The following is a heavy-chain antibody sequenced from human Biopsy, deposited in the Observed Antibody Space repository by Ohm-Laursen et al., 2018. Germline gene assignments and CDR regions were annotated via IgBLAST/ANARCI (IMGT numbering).Heavy chain of an antibody. CDR2: ISCTGYT. D-gene: IGHD4-23*01. V-gene: IGHV4-59*11. CDR1: GGSFTGHY. J-gene: IGHJ4*02. CDR3: ARGSNDFGGLYFPR. Sequence: SETLSLTWTVSGGSFTGHYWSWIRQPPGKGLEWIGHISCTGYTSYNASLKSRVTISVDTSRKHFSLRLSSLTAADTAVYYCARGSNDFGGLYFPRWGQGTLLTVSS.